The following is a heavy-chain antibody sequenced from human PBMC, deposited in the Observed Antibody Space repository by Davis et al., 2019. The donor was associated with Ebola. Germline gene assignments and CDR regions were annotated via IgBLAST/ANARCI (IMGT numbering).Heavy chain of an antibody. D-gene: IGHD4-17*01. V-gene: IGHV4-59*12. CDR1: GGSISSYY. CDR2: IYYSGST. J-gene: IGHJ4*02. Sequence: PSETLSLTCTVSGGSISSYYWSWIRQPPGKGLEWIGYIYYSGSTNYNPSLKSRVTMSVDTSKNQFSLKLSSVTAADTAVYYCARDYGDYFDYWGQGTLVTVSS. CDR3: ARDYGDYFDY.